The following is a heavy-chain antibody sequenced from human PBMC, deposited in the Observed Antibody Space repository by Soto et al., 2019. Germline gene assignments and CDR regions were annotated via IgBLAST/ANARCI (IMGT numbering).Heavy chain of an antibody. CDR2: IYYSGST. V-gene: IGHV4-31*03. CDR1: GGSISSGGYY. J-gene: IGHJ4*02. CDR3: ARDGPGRTGYFDY. Sequence: SETLSLTCTVSGGSISSGGYYWSWIRQHPGKGLEWIGYIYYSGSTYYNPSLKSRVTISVDTSKNQFSLKLSSVTAADTAVYYCARDGPGRTGYFDYWGQGTLVTVSS. D-gene: IGHD1-1*01.